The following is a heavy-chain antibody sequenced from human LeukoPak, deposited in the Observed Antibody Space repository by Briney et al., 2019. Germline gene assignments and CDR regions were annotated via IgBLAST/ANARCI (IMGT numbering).Heavy chain of an antibody. D-gene: IGHD3-22*01. CDR3: ARTYYDSSGYYY. CDR1: GFTFSSYE. CDR2: ISSSGSTI. J-gene: IGHJ4*02. Sequence: GGSLRPSCAASGFTFSSYEMNWVRQAPGKGLEWVSYISSSGSTIYYADSVKGRFTISRDNAKNSLYLQMNSLRAEDTAVYYCARTYYDSSGYYYWGQGTLVTVSS. V-gene: IGHV3-48*03.